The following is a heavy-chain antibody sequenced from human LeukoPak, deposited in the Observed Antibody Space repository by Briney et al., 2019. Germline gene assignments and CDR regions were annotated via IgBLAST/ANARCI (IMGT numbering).Heavy chain of an antibody. Sequence: GGSLRPSCAASGFTFSSYSMNWVRQAPGKGLEWVSSISSSSSYIYYADSVKGRFTISRANAKNSLYLQMNSLRAEDTAVYYCARDRYSGSYGPLDYWGQGTLVTVSS. CDR2: ISSSSSYI. J-gene: IGHJ4*02. V-gene: IGHV3-21*01. D-gene: IGHD1-26*01. CDR1: GFTFSSYS. CDR3: ARDRYSGSYGPLDY.